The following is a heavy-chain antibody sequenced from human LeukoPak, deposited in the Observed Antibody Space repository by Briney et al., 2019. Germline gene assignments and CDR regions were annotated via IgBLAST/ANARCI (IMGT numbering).Heavy chain of an antibody. V-gene: IGHV3-23*01. D-gene: IGHD4-11*01. CDR3: AKDRGFMATDYSFDY. J-gene: IGHJ4*02. Sequence: GGSLRLSCAASGFTFSAYAMTWVRQTPGKGLEWASEINSGGSKTYYADSVKGRFTISRDNSKNTLYLHMNSLRADDTAVYYFAKDRGFMATDYSFDYWGQRALVTAS. CDR2: INSGGSKT. CDR1: GFTFSAYA.